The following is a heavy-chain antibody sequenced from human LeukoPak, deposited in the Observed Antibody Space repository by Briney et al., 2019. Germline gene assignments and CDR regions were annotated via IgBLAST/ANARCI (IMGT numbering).Heavy chain of an antibody. CDR3: ARDRWGYGAGPFDY. CDR1: GGSISSGGYY. J-gene: IGHJ4*02. Sequence: SETLSLTCTVSGGSISSGGYYWSWIRQHPGKGLEWIGYIYYSGSTYYNPSLKSRVTISVDTSKNQFSLKLSSVTAADTAVYYCARDRWGYGAGPFDYWGQGTLVTVSS. D-gene: IGHD4-17*01. CDR2: IYYSGST. V-gene: IGHV4-31*03.